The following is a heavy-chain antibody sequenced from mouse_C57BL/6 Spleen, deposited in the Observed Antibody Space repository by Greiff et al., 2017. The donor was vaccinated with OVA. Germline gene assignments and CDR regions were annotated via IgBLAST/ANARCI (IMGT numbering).Heavy chain of an antibody. CDR3: ARYDGSGFAY. D-gene: IGHD1-1*01. J-gene: IGHJ3*01. V-gene: IGHV7-3*01. Sequence: EVQRVESGGGLVQPGGSLSLSCAASGFTFTDYYMSWVRQPPGKALEWLGFIRNKANGYTTEYSASVKGRFTISRDNSQSILYLQMNALRAEDSATYYCARYDGSGFAYWGQGTLVTVSA. CDR2: IRNKANGYTT. CDR1: GFTFTDYY.